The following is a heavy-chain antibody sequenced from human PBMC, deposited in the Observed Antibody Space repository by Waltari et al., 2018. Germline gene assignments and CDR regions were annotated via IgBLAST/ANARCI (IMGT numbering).Heavy chain of an antibody. Sequence: QVQLQESVPSRLWPSETLSLICTFTVGSISGFYCRWVRPPPGKGLYWIGYIYYTGSTHFNPSLKSRVTMSVDTSKNHFSLKLSSVTAADTAFYYCARGGGGDWEWFDPWGQGTLVTVSS. D-gene: IGHD2-21*02. J-gene: IGHJ5*02. V-gene: IGHV4-59*01. CDR1: VGSISGFY. CDR2: IYYTGST. CDR3: ARGGGGDWEWFDP.